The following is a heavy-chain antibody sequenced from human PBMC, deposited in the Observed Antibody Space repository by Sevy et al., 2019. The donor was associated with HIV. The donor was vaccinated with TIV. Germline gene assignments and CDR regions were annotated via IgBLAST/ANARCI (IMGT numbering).Heavy chain of an antibody. CDR3: ARVRKRFAVPAAMPNGYYYYGMDV. Sequence: GGSLRLSCAASGFTFSSYSMNWVRQAPGKGLEWVSSISSSSSYIYYADSVKGRFTISRDNAKNSLYLQMNSLRAEDTAVYYCARVRKRFAVPAAMPNGYYYYGMDVWGQGTTVTVSS. V-gene: IGHV3-21*01. D-gene: IGHD2-2*01. J-gene: IGHJ6*02. CDR2: ISSSSSYI. CDR1: GFTFSSYS.